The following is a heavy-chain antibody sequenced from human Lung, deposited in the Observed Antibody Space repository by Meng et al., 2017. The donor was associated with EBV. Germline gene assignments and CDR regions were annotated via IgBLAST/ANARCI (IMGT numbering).Heavy chain of an antibody. J-gene: IGHJ4*02. CDR2: INHSGST. CDR3: ARGPDIVAVAGTVGTDY. D-gene: IGHD6-19*01. Sequence: QRQHQAGVSGLLQPSETLSRTGACYGGSFSGYYWGGIRQPPGKGLEWIGEINHSGSTNYNPSLKSRVTISVDTSKNQFSLKLSSVTAADTAVYYCARGPDIVAVAGTVGTDYWGQGTLVTVSS. V-gene: IGHV4-34*01. CDR1: GGSFSGYY.